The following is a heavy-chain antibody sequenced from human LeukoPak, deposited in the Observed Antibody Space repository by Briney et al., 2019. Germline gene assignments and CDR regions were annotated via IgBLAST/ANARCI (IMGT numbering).Heavy chain of an antibody. CDR3: ARETGYRSGLGDY. CDR2: IKPDGSDT. J-gene: IGHJ4*02. CDR1: GFAFDDYT. D-gene: IGHD6-19*01. V-gene: IGHV3-7*01. Sequence: GGSLRLSCAASGFAFDDYTMHWVRQAPGKGLEWVANIKPDGSDTNYVDSVRGRFTISRDNAKNSLYLKMNSLRVEDTVIYYCARETGYRSGLGDYWGQGTLVTVSS.